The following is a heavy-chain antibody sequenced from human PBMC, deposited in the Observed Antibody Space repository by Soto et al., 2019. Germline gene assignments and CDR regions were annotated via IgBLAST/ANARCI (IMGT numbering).Heavy chain of an antibody. CDR2: IYYSGST. CDR1: GGSIISYY. CDR3: ARHQSGDYGRFDY. Sequence: SETLSLTCTVSGGSIISYYWSWIRQPPGKGLEWIGYIYYSGSTNYNPSLKSRVTISVDTSKNQFSLKLSSVTAADTAVYYCARHQSGDYGRFDYWGQGTLVTVSS. V-gene: IGHV4-59*08. J-gene: IGHJ4*02. D-gene: IGHD4-17*01.